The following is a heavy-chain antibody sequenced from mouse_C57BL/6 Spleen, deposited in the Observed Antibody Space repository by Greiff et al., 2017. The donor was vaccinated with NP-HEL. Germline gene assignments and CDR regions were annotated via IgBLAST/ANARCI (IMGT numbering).Heavy chain of an antibody. V-gene: IGHV1-80*01. Sequence: QVQLKESGAELVKPGASVKISCKASGYAFSSYWMNWVKQRPGKGLEWIGQIYPGDGDTNYNGKFKGKATMTADKSSSTAYMQLSSLTSEDSAVSFCARSTVVAPFDYWGQGTTLTVSS. CDR2: IYPGDGDT. D-gene: IGHD1-1*01. J-gene: IGHJ2*01. CDR3: ARSTVVAPFDY. CDR1: GYAFSSYW.